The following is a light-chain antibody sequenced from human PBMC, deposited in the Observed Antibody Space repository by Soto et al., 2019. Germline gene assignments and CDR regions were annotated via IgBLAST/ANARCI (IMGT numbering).Light chain of an antibody. Sequence: QSVLTQPPSASGTPGQRVTISCSGSSSNIGSTSVNWYQQLPGTAPRLLMYTNIQRPAGVPDRFSGSKSGTSASLAISGLQSEDEADYYCAAWDDSLNAVVFGGGTKLTVL. CDR3: AAWDDSLNAVV. CDR2: TNI. CDR1: SSNIGSTS. V-gene: IGLV1-44*01. J-gene: IGLJ2*01.